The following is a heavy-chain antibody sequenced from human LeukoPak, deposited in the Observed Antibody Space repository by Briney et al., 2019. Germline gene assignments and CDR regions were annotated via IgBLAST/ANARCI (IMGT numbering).Heavy chain of an antibody. J-gene: IGHJ4*02. CDR1: KFTFSTFS. V-gene: IGHV3-23*01. Sequence: GGSLRLSCAASKFTFSTFSMSWVRQAPGKGLEWVSSISGSGGYTYYADSVKGRFTISRDNAKNTLYLQTNSLRAEDTAVYYCATARWVTTDFDYWGQGTLVTVSS. CDR3: ATARWVTTDFDY. CDR2: ISGSGGYT. D-gene: IGHD4-17*01.